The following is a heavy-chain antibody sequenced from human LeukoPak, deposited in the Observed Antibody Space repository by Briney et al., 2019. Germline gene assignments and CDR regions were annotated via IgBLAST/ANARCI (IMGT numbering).Heavy chain of an antibody. Sequence: PGGSLRLSCAASGFTFTNYAMSWVRQAPGMGLEWVSGISGSDSGTYYADSVKGRFTISRDNSRNTLYLQINSLRAEDTAVYYCARLYCSGGSCYSVDYWGQGTLVTVPS. CDR1: GFTFTNYA. J-gene: IGHJ4*02. CDR2: ISGSDSGT. D-gene: IGHD2-15*01. CDR3: ARLYCSGGSCYSVDY. V-gene: IGHV3-23*01.